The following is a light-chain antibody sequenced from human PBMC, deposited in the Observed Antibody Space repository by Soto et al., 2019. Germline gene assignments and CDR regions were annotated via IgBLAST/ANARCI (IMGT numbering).Light chain of an antibody. Sequence: QSALTQPPSASGSPGQSVAISCTGTSSDVGGYNYVSWYQQHPGKAPKLMIYEVNKRPSGFPDRFSGSKSGNTASLTVSGLQAEDEADYSCSSHAGSSHVFGTGTKVTVL. V-gene: IGLV2-8*01. CDR2: EVN. J-gene: IGLJ1*01. CDR1: SSDVGGYNY. CDR3: SSHAGSSHV.